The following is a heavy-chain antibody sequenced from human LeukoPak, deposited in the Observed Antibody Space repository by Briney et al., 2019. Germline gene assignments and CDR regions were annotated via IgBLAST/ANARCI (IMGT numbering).Heavy chain of an antibody. CDR3: ARGRGGYSYGDSLDY. CDR1: GYTFTSYY. CDR2: INPSGGST. J-gene: IGHJ4*02. V-gene: IGHV1-46*01. D-gene: IGHD5-18*01. Sequence: ASVKVSCKASGYTFTSYYMHWVRQAPGQGLEWMGIINPSGGSTSYAQKFQGRVTMTRDTSTSTVYMELSSLRSEDTAAYYCARGRGGYSYGDSLDYWGQGTLVTVSS.